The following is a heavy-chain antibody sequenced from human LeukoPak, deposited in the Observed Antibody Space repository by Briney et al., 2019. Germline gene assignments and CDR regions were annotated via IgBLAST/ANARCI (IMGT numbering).Heavy chain of an antibody. CDR2: ISAYSGNT. CDR3: ASRQWLAYDAFDI. Sequence: ASVKVSCKASGYTFTSYGISWVRQAPGQGLEWMGWISAYSGNTNYAQKLQGRVTMTTDTSTSTAYMELRSLRSDDTAVYYCASRQWLAYDAFDIWGQGTMVTVSS. CDR1: GYTFTSYG. V-gene: IGHV1-18*01. J-gene: IGHJ3*02. D-gene: IGHD6-19*01.